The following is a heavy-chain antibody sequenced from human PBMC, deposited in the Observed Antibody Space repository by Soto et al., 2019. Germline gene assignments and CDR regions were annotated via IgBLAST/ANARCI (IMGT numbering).Heavy chain of an antibody. CDR3: ARDERYDILTGYDRSSTIDY. CDR1: GFTFSDYY. J-gene: IGHJ4*02. CDR2: ISSSGSTI. V-gene: IGHV3-11*01. Sequence: QVQLVESGGGLVKPGGSLRLSCAASGFTFSDYYMSWIRQAPGKGLKWVSYISSSGSTIYYADSVTVRFTISRDTAKNSLYLQMNSLRAEDTAVYYCARDERYDILTGYDRSSTIDYWGQGTLVTVAS. D-gene: IGHD3-9*01.